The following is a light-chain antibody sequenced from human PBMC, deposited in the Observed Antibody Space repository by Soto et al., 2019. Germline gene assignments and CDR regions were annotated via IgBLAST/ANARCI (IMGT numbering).Light chain of an antibody. V-gene: IGKV3-15*01. CDR1: QSINSN. CDR3: QQYNNWWT. Sequence: EIVMTQSPATLSVSPGERATLSCRASQSINSNLAWYQQKPGQTPRLLIYGASTRATGIPARFSGSGSGTDFTLTISSLQSEEFAVYYCQQYNNWWTFGQGTKVDIK. J-gene: IGKJ1*01. CDR2: GAS.